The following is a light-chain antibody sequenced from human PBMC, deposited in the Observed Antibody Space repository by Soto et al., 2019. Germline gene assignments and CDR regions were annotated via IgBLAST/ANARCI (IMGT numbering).Light chain of an antibody. V-gene: IGKV3-15*01. CDR1: QTIYSN. Sequence: EIVMTQSPATLSVSPGERATLSCRAGQTIYSNVAWYQQKPGQAPRLLIYGASTRATGIPARFSGSGSGTEFTLTISSLQSEDFAVYYCQQYGSSFRTFGQGTKVDIK. CDR3: QQYGSSFRT. CDR2: GAS. J-gene: IGKJ1*01.